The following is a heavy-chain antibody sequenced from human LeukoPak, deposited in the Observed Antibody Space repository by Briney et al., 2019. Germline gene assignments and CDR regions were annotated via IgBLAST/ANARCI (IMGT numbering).Heavy chain of an antibody. D-gene: IGHD3-16*01. J-gene: IGHJ4*02. V-gene: IGHV4-4*02. CDR1: GDSMISTNW. CDR2: IYHTGST. CDR3: ARRGGFFDF. Sequence: SETLSLTCAVSGDSMISTNWWSWVRQPPGKGLELIGEIYHTGSTNYNPSLQSRVTISVDKSKNQFSLRLSSVTAADTAFYYCARRGGFFDFWGQGTLVTVSS.